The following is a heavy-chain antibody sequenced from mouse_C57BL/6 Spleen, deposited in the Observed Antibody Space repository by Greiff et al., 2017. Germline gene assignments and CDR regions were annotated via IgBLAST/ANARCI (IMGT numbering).Heavy chain of an antibody. Sequence: QVHVKQSGAELVKPGASVKISCKASGYAFSSYWMNWVKQRPGKGLEWIGQIYPGDGDTNYNGKFKGKATLTADKSSSTAYMQLSSLTSEDSAVYFCARFGKEYFDYWGQGTTLTVSS. CDR2: IYPGDGDT. J-gene: IGHJ2*01. CDR3: ARFGKEYFDY. V-gene: IGHV1-80*01. D-gene: IGHD2-1*01. CDR1: GYAFSSYW.